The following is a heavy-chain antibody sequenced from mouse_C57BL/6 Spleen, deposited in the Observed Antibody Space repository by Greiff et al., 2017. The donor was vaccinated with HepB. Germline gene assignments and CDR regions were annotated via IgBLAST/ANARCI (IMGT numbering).Heavy chain of an antibody. CDR1: GYSITSGYY. V-gene: IGHV3-6*01. D-gene: IGHD1-1*02. CDR2: ISYDGSN. CDR3: ARRGSRDY. Sequence: VQLQQSGPGLVKPSQSLSLTCSVTGYSITSGYYWNWIRQFPGNKLEWMGYISYDGSNNYNPSLKNRISITRDTSKNQFFLKLNSVTTEDTATYYCARRGSRDYWGQGTTLTVSS. J-gene: IGHJ2*01.